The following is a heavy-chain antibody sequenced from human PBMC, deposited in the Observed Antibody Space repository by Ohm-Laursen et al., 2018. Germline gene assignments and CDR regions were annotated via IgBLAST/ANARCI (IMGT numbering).Heavy chain of an antibody. V-gene: IGHV3-48*03. CDR3: AKDSSGGYYGMHV. CDR1: GFIFSSYE. CDR2: ISSDGSAI. D-gene: IGHD3-10*01. Sequence: SLRLSCSASGFIFSSYEMNWVRQAPGKGLEWVSYISSDGSAIYYADSVKGRFTISRDSAKNSLYLQMNSLRAEDTALYYCAKDSSGGYYGMHVWGQGTTVTVSS. J-gene: IGHJ6*02.